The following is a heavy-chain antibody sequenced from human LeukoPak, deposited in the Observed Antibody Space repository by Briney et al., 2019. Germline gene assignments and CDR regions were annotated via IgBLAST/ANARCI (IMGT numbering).Heavy chain of an antibody. J-gene: IGHJ6*02. V-gene: IGHV4-39*01. CDR2: IYYSGST. Sequence: KPSETLSLTCTVSGGSISSSNSYWAWIRQPPGKGLEWIASIYYSGSTSYNPSLKGRVIISVDTSKNQFSLRLSSVTAADTAVYYCARSYYDSGSRPYGMDVWGQGTTVTASS. CDR3: ARSYYDSGSRPYGMDV. CDR1: GGSISSSNSY. D-gene: IGHD3-10*01.